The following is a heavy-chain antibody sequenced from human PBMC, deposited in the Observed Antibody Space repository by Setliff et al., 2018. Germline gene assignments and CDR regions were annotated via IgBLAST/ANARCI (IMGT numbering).Heavy chain of an antibody. Sequence: PSETLSLTCTVSGDSIRSSRYYWGWIRQPPGEGLEWIGSIYSSGNTYYNPSLKRRVTISVDTSKNQLSLKVNSVSVADTAVYFCAREYVVISFVRNTHSHYGMDVWGQGTTVTVSS. CDR1: GDSIRSSRYY. V-gene: IGHV4-39*07. CDR2: IYSSGNT. D-gene: IGHD2-21*01. CDR3: AREYVVISFVRNTHSHYGMDV. J-gene: IGHJ6*02.